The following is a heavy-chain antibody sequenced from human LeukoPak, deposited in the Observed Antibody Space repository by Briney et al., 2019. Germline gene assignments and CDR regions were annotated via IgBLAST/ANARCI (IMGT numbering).Heavy chain of an antibody. V-gene: IGHV1-2*02. D-gene: IGHD3-10*01. CDR3: ANSPMVRGVTGWFDP. J-gene: IGHJ5*02. CDR2: INPNSGGT. CDR1: GYTFTGYY. Sequence: ASVTVSCKASGYTFTGYYMHWVRQAPGQGLEWMGWINPNSGGTNYAQKFQGRVTMTRDTSISTAYMELSRLRSDDTAVYYCANSPMVRGVTGWFDPWGQGTLFTLSS.